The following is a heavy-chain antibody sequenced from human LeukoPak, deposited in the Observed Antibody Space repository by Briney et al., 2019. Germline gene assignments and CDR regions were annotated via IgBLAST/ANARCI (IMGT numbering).Heavy chain of an antibody. CDR2: ISYDGSNK. CDR3: ARDSGNIYYYMDV. J-gene: IGHJ6*03. V-gene: IGHV3-30*01. CDR1: GFTSSSYA. Sequence: GGSLRLSCAASGFTSSSYAMHWVRQAPGKGLEWVATISYDGSNKYYADSVKGRFPISRDNSKNTPYLQMNSLRAEDTAVYYCARDSGNIYYYMDVWAKGPRSPSP. D-gene: IGHD2/OR15-2a*01.